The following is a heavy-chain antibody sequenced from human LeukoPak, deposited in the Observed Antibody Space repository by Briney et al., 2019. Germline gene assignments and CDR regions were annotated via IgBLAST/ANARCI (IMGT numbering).Heavy chain of an antibody. CDR2: INHSGST. Sequence: SETLSLTCTVSGGSISSSSYYWGWIRQPPGKGLEWIGEINHSGSTNYNPSLKSRVTISVDTSKNQFSLKLSSVTAADTAVYYCASGLRDGYGDYWGQGTLVTVSS. V-gene: IGHV4-39*07. CDR3: ASGLRDGYGDY. J-gene: IGHJ4*02. D-gene: IGHD5-24*01. CDR1: GGSISSSSYY.